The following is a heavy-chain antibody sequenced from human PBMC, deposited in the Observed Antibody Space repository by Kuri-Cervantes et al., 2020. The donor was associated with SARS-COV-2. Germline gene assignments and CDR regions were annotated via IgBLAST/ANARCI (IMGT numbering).Heavy chain of an antibody. CDR3: ARRQAGAGTTPDF. Sequence: SQTLSLTCAVYGGSFSGYYWGWIRQPVGKGPEWIGHIYEPESTYYNPSLKSRVTMSMDTSKNQFSLRLNSVTAADTAVYYCARRQAGAGTTPDFWGPGILVTVSS. CDR2: IYEPEST. CDR1: GGSFSGYY. V-gene: IGHV4-59*10. D-gene: IGHD6-13*01. J-gene: IGHJ4*02.